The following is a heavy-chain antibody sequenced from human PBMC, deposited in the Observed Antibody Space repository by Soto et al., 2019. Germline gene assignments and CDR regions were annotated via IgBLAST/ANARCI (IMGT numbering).Heavy chain of an antibody. CDR1: GGTFSSYT. CDR2: IIPILGIT. Sequence: ASVKVSCKASGGTFSSYTISWVRQAPGQRLEWMGRIIPILGITKYAQKFQGRVTITTDTSTSTAYMELSSLRSEDTAVYYCANDYGDETFDPWGQGTLVTVSS. J-gene: IGHJ5*02. D-gene: IGHD4-17*01. CDR3: ANDYGDETFDP. V-gene: IGHV1-69*02.